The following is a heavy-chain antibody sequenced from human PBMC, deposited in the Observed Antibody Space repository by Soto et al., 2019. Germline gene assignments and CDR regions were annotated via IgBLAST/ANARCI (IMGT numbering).Heavy chain of an antibody. Sequence: QVQLLQSGAEVKTPGSSVTVSCTPSGGSFNDYAFSWVRQAPGQGLEWLGGIIPLFGTSDYSQSFRERATITAVKSTSTVFLELRSLTSQDMAVYYCARLPLRITVFGKVLGYSDSWGQGSLFTVSS. V-gene: IGHV1-69*06. CDR3: ARLPLRITVFGKVLGYSDS. D-gene: IGHD3-3*01. J-gene: IGHJ4*02. CDR2: IIPLFGTS. CDR1: GGSFNDYA.